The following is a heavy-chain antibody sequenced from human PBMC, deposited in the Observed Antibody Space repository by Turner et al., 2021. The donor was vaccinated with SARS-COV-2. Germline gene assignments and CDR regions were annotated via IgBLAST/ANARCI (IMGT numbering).Heavy chain of an antibody. J-gene: IGHJ6*02. CDR3: ARLHGHCTSNSCYWDYYFGMDV. CDR1: GYIFTNYD. V-gene: IGHV1-8*02. D-gene: IGHD2-2*01. Sequence: QVQLVQSGAEVKKPAASVKVSCKASGYIFTNYDINWVRQATGQGLEWMVGMNPNIGNTGYAQKFPGRVTMTRDTSISTAYMELSSLRSEDTAVYYCARLHGHCTSNSCYWDYYFGMDVWGQGTTVTVSS. CDR2: MNPNIGNT.